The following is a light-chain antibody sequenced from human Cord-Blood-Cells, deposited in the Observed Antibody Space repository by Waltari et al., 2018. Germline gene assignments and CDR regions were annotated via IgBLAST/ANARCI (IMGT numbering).Light chain of an antibody. V-gene: IGLV2-18*02. Sequence: QSALTQPPSVSGSPGQSVTISCTGTSSDVGSYNRVSWYQQPPGTAPKLMIYEVSNRPSGVPDRFSGSKSGNTASRTISGLQAEDEADYCCSSYTSSSTLVFGGGTKLTVL. CDR3: SSYTSSSTLV. CDR2: EVS. CDR1: SSDVGSYNR. J-gene: IGLJ2*01.